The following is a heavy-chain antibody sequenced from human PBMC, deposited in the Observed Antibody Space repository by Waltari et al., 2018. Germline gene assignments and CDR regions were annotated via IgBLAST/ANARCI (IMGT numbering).Heavy chain of an antibody. CDR1: GFTFSSYA. J-gene: IGHJ4*02. V-gene: IGHV3-23*04. D-gene: IGHD3-22*01. CDR3: AKDYYDSSGYYYFDY. Sequence: EVQLVESGGGLVQPGGSLRLSCAASGFTFSSYAMSWVRQASGKGLEWVSAISGSGVSTYYAESVKCRFTMSRDNSKNTLYLQMNSLRAEDTAVYYCAKDYYDSSGYYYFDYWGQGTLVTVSS. CDR2: ISGSGVST.